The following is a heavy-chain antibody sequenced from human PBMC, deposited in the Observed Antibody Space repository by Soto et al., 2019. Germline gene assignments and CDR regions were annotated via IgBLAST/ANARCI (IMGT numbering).Heavy chain of an antibody. CDR2: IVVGSGNT. CDR1: GFTFTSSA. J-gene: IGHJ6*02. Sequence: QMQLVQSGPEVKKPGTSVKVSCKASGFTFTSSAVPWVRQARGQRLEWVGWIVVGSGNTNYAQKFQERVTITRDMFTSKAYMELSSLRSEDTAVYYCAAGSSLTSYYYYGMDVWGQGTTVTVSS. CDR3: AAGSSLTSYYYYGMDV. V-gene: IGHV1-58*01. D-gene: IGHD1-26*01.